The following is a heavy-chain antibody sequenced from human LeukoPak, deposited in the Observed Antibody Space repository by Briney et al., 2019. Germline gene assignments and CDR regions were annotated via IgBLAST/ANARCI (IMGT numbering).Heavy chain of an antibody. J-gene: IGHJ3*02. Sequence: GGSLRLSCEASGITFSDAWMSWVRQAPGKGLEWVSYISSSGSTIYYADSVKGRFTISRDNAKNSLYLQMNSLRAEDTAVYYCASSSSRRGKDAFDIWGQGTMVTVSS. CDR2: ISSSGSTI. D-gene: IGHD3-10*01. CDR3: ASSSSRRGKDAFDI. CDR1: GITFSDAW. V-gene: IGHV3-11*01.